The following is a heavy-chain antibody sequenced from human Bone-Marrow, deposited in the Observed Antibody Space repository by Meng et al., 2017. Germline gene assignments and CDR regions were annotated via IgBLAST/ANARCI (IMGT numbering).Heavy chain of an antibody. D-gene: IGHD3-22*01. CDR2: ISGSGGST. CDR1: GFTFSSYA. J-gene: IGHJ5*02. CDR3: AKTPPRSGNYYDSSGYLGWFDP. V-gene: IGHV3-23*01. Sequence: GESLKISCAASGFTFSSYAMSWVRQAPGKGLEWVSAISGSGGSTYYADSVKGRFTISRDNSKNTLYLQMNSLRAEDTAVYYCAKTPPRSGNYYDSSGYLGWFDPWGQGNLVTGAS.